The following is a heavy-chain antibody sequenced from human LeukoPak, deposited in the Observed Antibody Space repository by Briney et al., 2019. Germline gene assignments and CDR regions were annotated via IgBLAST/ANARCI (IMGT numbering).Heavy chain of an antibody. CDR2: ISAYNGNT. Sequence: ASVKVSCKASGYTFTRYGVSWVRQAPGQGLEWMGWISAYNGNTNYAQKLQGRVTMTTDTSTSTAYMELTSLRSDDTAVYYCARDGGIAVAAHLIDYWGQGTLVTVSS. CDR3: ARDGGIAVAAHLIDY. CDR1: GYTFTRYG. J-gene: IGHJ4*02. D-gene: IGHD6-19*01. V-gene: IGHV1-18*01.